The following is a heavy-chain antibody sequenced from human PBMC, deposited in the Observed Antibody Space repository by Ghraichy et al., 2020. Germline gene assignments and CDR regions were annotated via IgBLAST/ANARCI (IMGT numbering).Heavy chain of an antibody. Sequence: SQTLSLTCTVSGGSISGYYWSWVRQPAGKGLEWIGRIYSSGGTNFKPSLGSRVTMSVDTSKNQFSLKLSSVTAADTAVYYCARLWHGDYYYYGMDVWGQGTTVTVSS. D-gene: IGHD4-17*01. V-gene: IGHV4-4*07. CDR3: ARLWHGDYYYYGMDV. J-gene: IGHJ6*02. CDR1: GGSISGYY. CDR2: IYSSGGT.